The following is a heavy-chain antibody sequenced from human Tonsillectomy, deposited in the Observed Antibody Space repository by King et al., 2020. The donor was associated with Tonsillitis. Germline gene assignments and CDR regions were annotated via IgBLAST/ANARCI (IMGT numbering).Heavy chain of an antibody. V-gene: IGHV4-30-2*01. D-gene: IGHD5-18*01. J-gene: IGHJ3*02. CDR1: GDSISSGGYS. Sequence: QLQESGSRLVRPSQTLSLTCAVSGDSISSGGYSWSWIRQPPGKGLEWIGHIYQSGSTYYNPSLKSRVTISVDRSKNHFSLNLSSVTAADTAVYYCAGGGYIYGLCAFDIWGQGTVVTVSS. CDR3: AGGGYIYGLCAFDI. CDR2: IYQSGST.